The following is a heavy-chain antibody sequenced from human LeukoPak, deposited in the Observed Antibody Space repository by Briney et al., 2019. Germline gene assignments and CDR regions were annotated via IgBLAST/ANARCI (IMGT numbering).Heavy chain of an antibody. CDR2: IKQDGSEK. V-gene: IGHV3-7*04. CDR3: ARASATSWRSAYMDV. CDR1: GFTFSSYW. Sequence: GGSLRLSCAASGFTFSSYWMSWVRQAPGKGLEWVANIKQDGSEKYYVDSVKGRFTISRDNDKNSLYLQMNSLRVEDTAVYYCARASATSWRSAYMDVWGKGTTVTVSS. D-gene: IGHD2-2*01. J-gene: IGHJ6*03.